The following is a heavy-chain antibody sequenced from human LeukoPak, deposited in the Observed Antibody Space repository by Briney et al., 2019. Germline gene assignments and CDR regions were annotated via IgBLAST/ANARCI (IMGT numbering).Heavy chain of an antibody. V-gene: IGHV3-53*01. J-gene: IGHJ4*02. CDR2: FYRGGET. CDR3: AKDIESIAAAGPKFDY. Sequence: GGSLRLSCVVSGLTVSSYYMSSVRQAPGKGLEGVAVFYRGGETYYADSVKGRFTISRDTSNNTLYLQMNSLRAEDTALYYCAKDIESIAAAGPKFDYWGQGTLDTVSS. D-gene: IGHD6-13*01. CDR1: GLTVSSYY.